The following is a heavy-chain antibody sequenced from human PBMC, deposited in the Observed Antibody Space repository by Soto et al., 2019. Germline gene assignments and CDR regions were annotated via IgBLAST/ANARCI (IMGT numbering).Heavy chain of an antibody. CDR2: IIPIFGTA. V-gene: IGHV1-69*06. D-gene: IGHD4-17*01. CDR1: GGTFSSYA. CDR3: ARYYGGDAFDI. J-gene: IGHJ3*02. Sequence: GASVKVSYKASGGTFSSYAISWVRQAPGQGLEWMGGIIPIFGTANYAQKFQGRVTITADKSTSTAYMELSSLRSEDTAVYYCARYYGGDAFDIWGQGTMVTVSS.